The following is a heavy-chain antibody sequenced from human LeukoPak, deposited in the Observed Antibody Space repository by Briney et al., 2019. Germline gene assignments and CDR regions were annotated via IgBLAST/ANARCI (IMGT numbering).Heavy chain of an antibody. V-gene: IGHV4-4*07. J-gene: IGHJ6*03. CDR2: IETSGNT. CDR1: GGSISSYY. D-gene: IGHD3-10*01. Sequence: SETLSLTCTVSGGSISSYYWSWIRQPAGKGLEWIGRIETSGNTNYKPSLKSRVTISVDTSKNQFSLKLSSVTAADTAVYYCARVSGGYYYYMDVWGKGTTVTISS. CDR3: ARVSGGYYYYMDV.